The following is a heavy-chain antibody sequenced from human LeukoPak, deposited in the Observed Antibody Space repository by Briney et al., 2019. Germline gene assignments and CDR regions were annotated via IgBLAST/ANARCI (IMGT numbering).Heavy chain of an antibody. J-gene: IGHJ5*02. CDR1: GYTFTSYY. CDR3: ARESPHDSSGYYFENWFDP. V-gene: IGHV1-46*01. D-gene: IGHD3-22*01. Sequence: ASVKVSCKASGYTFTSYYMHWVRQAPGQGLEWMGIINPSGGSTSYAQKFQGRVTMTRDMSTSTVYMELSSLRSEDTAVYYCARESPHDSSGYYFENWFDPWGQGTLVTVSS. CDR2: INPSGGST.